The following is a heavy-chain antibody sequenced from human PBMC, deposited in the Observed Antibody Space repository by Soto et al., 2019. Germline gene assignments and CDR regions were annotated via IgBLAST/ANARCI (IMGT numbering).Heavy chain of an antibody. J-gene: IGHJ4*02. D-gene: IGHD1-1*01. V-gene: IGHV1-18*01. CDR1: GYTLTSYR. Sequence: QVHLVQSGAEVKKPGASVKVSWIASGYTLTSYRITWVRQAPGQGLEWMGWISAHNGNTDYAQKLQGRVIVTRDTSTSTSYMELRSLISDDTAVYYCARGRYGDYWGQGALVTVSS. CDR3: ARGRYGDY. CDR2: ISAHNGNT.